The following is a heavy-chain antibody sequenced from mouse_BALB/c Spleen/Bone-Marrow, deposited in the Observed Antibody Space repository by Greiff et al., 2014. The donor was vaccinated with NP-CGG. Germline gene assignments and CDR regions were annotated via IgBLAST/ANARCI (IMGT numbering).Heavy chain of an antibody. Sequence: VQLQQPGAELVRSGASVKLSCPASGFNIKDYYMHWVKQRPEQGLEWIGWIDPENGDTEYAPKFQGKATMTADTSSNTAYLQLSSLTSEDTAVYYCNGNYYAMDYWGQGTSVTVSS. D-gene: IGHD2-1*01. CDR2: IDPENGDT. CDR3: NGNYYAMDY. J-gene: IGHJ4*01. V-gene: IGHV14-4*02. CDR1: GFNIKDYY.